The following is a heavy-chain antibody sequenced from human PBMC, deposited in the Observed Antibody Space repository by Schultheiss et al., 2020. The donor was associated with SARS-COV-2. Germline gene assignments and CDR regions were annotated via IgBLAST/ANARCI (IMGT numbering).Heavy chain of an antibody. CDR3: VRDRSWWTPYNCFDL. D-gene: IGHD2-15*01. V-gene: IGHV3-21*01. Sequence: GSLRLSCAASGFTFTDAWMNWVRQAPGKGLEFVASIRSSGRDIYYADSMQGRFTVSRDNANNSLYLQMHSLRAEDTAVYYCVRDRSWWTPYNCFDLWGRGTLVTVSS. J-gene: IGHJ5*02. CDR2: IRSSGRDI. CDR1: GFTFTDAW.